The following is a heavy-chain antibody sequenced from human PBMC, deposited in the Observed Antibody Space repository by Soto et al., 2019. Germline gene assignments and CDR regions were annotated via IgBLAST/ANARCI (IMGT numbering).Heavy chain of an antibody. D-gene: IGHD3-22*01. CDR3: ARGVYYYDSSDELEAFDI. CDR2: INPSGGST. J-gene: IGHJ3*02. Sequence: QVQLVQSGAEVKKPGASVKVSCKASGYTFTSYYMHWVRQAPGQGLEWIGVINPSGGSTSYAQKFKGTVTITRDTSTSTVYMELSSLRSEDTAVYYCARGVYYYDSSDELEAFDIWGQGTMVTVSS. V-gene: IGHV1-46*01. CDR1: GYTFTSYY.